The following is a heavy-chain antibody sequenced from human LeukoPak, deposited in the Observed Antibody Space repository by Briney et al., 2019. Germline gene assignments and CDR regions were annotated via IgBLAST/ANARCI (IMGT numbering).Heavy chain of an antibody. CDR2: IYWDDDK. Sequence: ESGPTLVKPTQTLTLTCTFSGFPLSTTGVGVGWIRQPPGKALEWLALIYWDDDKRYSPSLKSRLTITKDTSKDQVVLIMTNMDPVDTATYYCAHSGYSYAPFDYWGQGTLVTVSS. J-gene: IGHJ4*02. CDR1: GFPLSTTGVG. CDR3: AHSGYSYAPFDY. V-gene: IGHV2-5*02. D-gene: IGHD5-18*01.